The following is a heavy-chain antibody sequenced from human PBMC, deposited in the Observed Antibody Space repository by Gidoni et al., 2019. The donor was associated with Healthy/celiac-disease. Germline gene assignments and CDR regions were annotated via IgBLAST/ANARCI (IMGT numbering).Heavy chain of an antibody. D-gene: IGHD6-13*01. Sequence: GYIYYSGSTYYNPSLKSRVTISVDTSKNQFSLKLSSVTAADTAVYYCARVGAAGTPWDWFDPWGQGTLVTVSS. V-gene: IGHV4-31*02. CDR2: IYYSGST. J-gene: IGHJ5*02. CDR3: ARVGAAGTPWDWFDP.